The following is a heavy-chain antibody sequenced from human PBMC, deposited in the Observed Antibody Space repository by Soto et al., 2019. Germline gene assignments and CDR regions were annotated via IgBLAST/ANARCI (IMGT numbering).Heavy chain of an antibody. CDR3: AREVIPLTTDWYFDL. V-gene: IGHV4-30-4*01. J-gene: IGHJ2*01. CDR1: GGSISGGVGGLYY. Sequence: QLQLRESGPGLVKPSETLSLTCTVSGGSISGGVGGLYYWSWIRQPPGKGLEWIGYIYDSGSTYYHSALKSRVTIAVDTSKNQFSLRLSSVTAADTAVYYCAREVIPLTTDWYFDLWGRGTLVTVSS. CDR2: IYDSGST. D-gene: IGHD4-17*01.